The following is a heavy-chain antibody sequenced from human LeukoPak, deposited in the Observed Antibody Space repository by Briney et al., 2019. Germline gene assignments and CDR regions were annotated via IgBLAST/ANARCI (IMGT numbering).Heavy chain of an antibody. CDR3: ARDFGTTGWNTFDY. V-gene: IGHV6-1*01. J-gene: IGHJ4*02. Sequence: SQTLSLTCVVSGDSVSSQNGAWNWIRQSPSRGLEWLGRTYYRSKWYNDYAESMEGRMTISQDTSKNQYSLHLNSVTPDDTAVYYCARDFGTTGWNTFDYWGQGTLVTVSS. D-gene: IGHD6-19*01. CDR1: GDSVSSQNGA. CDR2: TYYRSKWYN.